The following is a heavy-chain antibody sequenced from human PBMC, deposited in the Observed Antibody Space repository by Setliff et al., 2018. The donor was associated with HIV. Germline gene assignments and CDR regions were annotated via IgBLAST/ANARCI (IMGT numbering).Heavy chain of an antibody. D-gene: IGHD1-26*01. J-gene: IGHJ4*02. CDR1: GFTFSFYD. Sequence: GGSLRLSCAASGFTFSFYDMHWVRQPTGKGLEWVSTIANTGEKNYMDSGKGRFTISRDNAKNSLYLQMNSLRVEDTAVYYCATDCAVVGGTGSLDSWGQGTLVTVSS. CDR3: ATDCAVVGGTGSLDS. V-gene: IGHV3-13*01. CDR2: IANTGEK.